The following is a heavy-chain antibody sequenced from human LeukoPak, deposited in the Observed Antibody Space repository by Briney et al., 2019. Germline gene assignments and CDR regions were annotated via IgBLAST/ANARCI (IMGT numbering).Heavy chain of an antibody. D-gene: IGHD2-15*01. CDR2: TYYRSKWYN. CDR3: ARDPAILGYCSGGSCYSGWFDP. V-gene: IGHV6-1*01. J-gene: IGHJ5*02. Sequence: SQTLSLTCAISGDSVSSNSAAWNWIRQSPSRGLEWLGRTYYRSKWYNDHAVSVKSRITINPDTSKNQFSLQLNSVTPEDTAVYYCARDPAILGYCSGGSCYSGWFDPWGQGTLVTVSS. CDR1: GDSVSSNSAA.